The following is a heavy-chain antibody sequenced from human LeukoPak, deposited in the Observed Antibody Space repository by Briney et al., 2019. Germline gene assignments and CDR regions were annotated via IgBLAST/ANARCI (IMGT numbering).Heavy chain of an antibody. D-gene: IGHD4-23*01. CDR2: ISSSSSYI. Sequence: GGSLRLSCAASGFTFSSYSMNWVRQAPGKGLEWVSSISSSSSYIYYADSVKGRFTISRDNAKNSLYLQMNSLRAEDTAVYYCARAKGTTVVTVDYWGQGTLVTVSS. V-gene: IGHV3-21*04. CDR3: ARAKGTTVVTVDY. J-gene: IGHJ4*02. CDR1: GFTFSSYS.